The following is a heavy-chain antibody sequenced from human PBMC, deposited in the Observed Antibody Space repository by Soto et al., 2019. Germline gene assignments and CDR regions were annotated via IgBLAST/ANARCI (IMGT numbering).Heavy chain of an antibody. V-gene: IGHV1-69*13. CDR2: IIPIFGTA. D-gene: IGHD3-10*01. CDR3: ARSRLLWFGELLSSYNWFDP. J-gene: IGHJ5*02. CDR1: RGTFSSYA. Sequence: SLKVSCKASRGTFSSYAISWVRQAPGQGLEWMGGIIPIFGTANYAQKFQGRVTITADESTSTAYMELSSPRSEDTAVYYCARSRLLWFGELLSSYNWFDPWGQGTLVTVSS.